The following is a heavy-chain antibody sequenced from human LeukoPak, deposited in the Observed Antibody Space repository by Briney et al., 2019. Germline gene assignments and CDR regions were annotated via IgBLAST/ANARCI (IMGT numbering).Heavy chain of an antibody. V-gene: IGHV4-4*07. D-gene: IGHD5-18*01. CDR2: IYTSEST. CDR1: GGSTSSYY. Sequence: SETLSLTCTVSGGSTSSYYWSWIRQPAGQGLEWIGPIYTSESTNYNPSLKSRVTMSVDTSKNQFSLKLSSVTAADTAVYYCARSARGYSYVTDYWGQGTLVTVSS. J-gene: IGHJ4*02. CDR3: ARSARGYSYVTDY.